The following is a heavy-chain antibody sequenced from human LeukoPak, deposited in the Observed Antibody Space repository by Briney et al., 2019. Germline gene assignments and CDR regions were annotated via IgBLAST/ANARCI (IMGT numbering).Heavy chain of an antibody. CDR2: IYSGSST. V-gene: IGHV3-53*01. CDR3: ARVTSIVVVPAAMSRSIRLYYYYYYMDF. J-gene: IGHJ6*03. D-gene: IGHD2-2*01. Sequence: GGSLSLSCAAPGLTVSSNYMSWVRQAPGKGLEWVSVIYSGSSTYYADSVKGRFTISRDNSKSTLYLQMNSLRAEDTAVYYCARVTSIVVVPAAMSRSIRLYYYYYYMDFWGKGTTVTVSS. CDR1: GLTVSSNY.